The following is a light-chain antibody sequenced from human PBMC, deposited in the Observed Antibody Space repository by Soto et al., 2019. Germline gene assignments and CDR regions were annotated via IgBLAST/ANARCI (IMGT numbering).Light chain of an antibody. CDR2: GAS. J-gene: IGKJ2*01. Sequence: ESMLTQSPGTLSLSPGERATLSCRASQSISSMYLTWYQHKPGQAPRLLIYGASIRATGIPDRFSVSGSGTDFTLTISRLEPEDSAVSYCQQFRSSPPAFTFGQGTKLEI. CDR1: QSISSMY. V-gene: IGKV3-20*01. CDR3: QQFRSSPPAFT.